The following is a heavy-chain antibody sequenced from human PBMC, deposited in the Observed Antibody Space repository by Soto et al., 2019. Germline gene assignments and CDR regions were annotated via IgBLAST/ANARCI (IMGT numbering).Heavy chain of an antibody. CDR1: GYSLTSYW. J-gene: IGHJ6*02. CDR3: ARQLYSYGYDYYYGMDV. CDR2: IYPGDSDT. V-gene: IGHV5-51*01. Sequence: WESLKISCKGSGYSLTSYWIGWVRQMPGKGLEWMGIIYPGDSDTRYSPSFQGQVTISADKSISTAYLQWSSLKASDTAMYYCARQLYSYGYDYYYGMDVWGQGTTVTV. D-gene: IGHD5-18*01.